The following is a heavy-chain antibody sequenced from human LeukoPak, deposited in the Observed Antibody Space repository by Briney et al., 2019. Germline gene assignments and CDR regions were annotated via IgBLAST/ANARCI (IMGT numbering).Heavy chain of an antibody. CDR2: IKSDGSET. J-gene: IGHJ6*02. CDR1: GFTFSSYW. Sequence: PGGSLRLSCAASGFTFSSYWMHWVRQAPGKGLMWVSRIKSDGSETSYADSVKGRFTISRDNARNTLYLQMNSLRPEDTAIYYCSSDRVFYGLDVWGQGTTVTVFS. V-gene: IGHV3-74*01. CDR3: SSDRVFYGLDV.